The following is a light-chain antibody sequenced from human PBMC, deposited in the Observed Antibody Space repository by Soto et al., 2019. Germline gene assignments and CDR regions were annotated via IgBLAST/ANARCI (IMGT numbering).Light chain of an antibody. CDR2: ENS. CDR3: RTWDSSLIAL. J-gene: IGLJ1*01. Sequence: QSALTQPPSVSAAPGQKVTISCSGNSSNIGSNDVSWYQQLPGKAPKLLIYENSQRPSGIPDRFSGSKSGTSATLGITGLQTGDEADYYSRTWDSSLIALFGTGTKVTVL. CDR1: SSNIGSND. V-gene: IGLV1-51*02.